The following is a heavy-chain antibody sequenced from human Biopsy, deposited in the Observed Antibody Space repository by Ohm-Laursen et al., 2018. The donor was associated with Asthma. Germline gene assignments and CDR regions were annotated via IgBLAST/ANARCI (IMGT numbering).Heavy chain of an antibody. CDR2: IYYSGTT. Sequence: TLSLTCSLSSGSGGYMRSGNYYWGWTRQPPGKGLEWIGSIYYSGTTYYNPSLVSRLTVSADTSKNQFSVKLTSVTAADTAVYYCVRGSSSWHHGPFHYYYGLDVWGQGTTATVSS. CDR3: VRGSSSWHHGPFHYYYGLDV. V-gene: IGHV4-39*01. D-gene: IGHD6-13*01. J-gene: IGHJ6*02. CDR1: SGSGGYMRSGNYY.